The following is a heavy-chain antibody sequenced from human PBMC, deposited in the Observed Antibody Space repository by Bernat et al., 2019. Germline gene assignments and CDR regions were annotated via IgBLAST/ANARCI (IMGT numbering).Heavy chain of an antibody. CDR2: ITGSGGST. D-gene: IGHD6-19*01. CDR1: GFTFSSYA. Sequence: EVQLVESGGSLVQPGGSLRLSCAASGFTFSSYAMSWVRQAPGKGLEWVSVITGSGGSTYYADSAKGRFTISRDNSKNTLYLQMNSLRAEDTAVYYCAKNVGSGWRYYFDYWGQGTLVTVSS. J-gene: IGHJ4*02. CDR3: AKNVGSGWRYYFDY. V-gene: IGHV3-23*04.